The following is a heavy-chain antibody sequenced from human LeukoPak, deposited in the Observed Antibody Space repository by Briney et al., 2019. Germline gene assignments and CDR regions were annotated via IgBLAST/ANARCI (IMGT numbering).Heavy chain of an antibody. CDR1: GYTFTSYY. D-gene: IGHD3-22*01. Sequence: ASVKVSCKASGYTFTSYYMHWVRQAPGQGLEWMGIINPSGGSTSYAQKFQGRVTMTRDTSTSTVYMELSSLRSEDTAVYYCARYLGFSDSSGYSFDYWGQGTLVTVSS. V-gene: IGHV1-46*01. CDR3: ARYLGFSDSSGYSFDY. CDR2: INPSGGST. J-gene: IGHJ4*02.